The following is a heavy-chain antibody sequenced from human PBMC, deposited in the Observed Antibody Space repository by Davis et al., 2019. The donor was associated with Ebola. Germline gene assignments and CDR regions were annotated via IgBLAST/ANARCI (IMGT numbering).Heavy chain of an antibody. V-gene: IGHV5-10-1*04. Sequence: GESLKISCKGSGYSFTSYWISWVRQMPGKGLEWMGRIDPSDSYTNYSPSFQGQVTISADKSISTAYLQWSSLKASDTAMYYCATSPGYSYGNWWFDPWGQGTLVTVSS. CDR1: GYSFTSYW. J-gene: IGHJ5*02. D-gene: IGHD5-18*01. CDR3: ATSPGYSYGNWWFDP. CDR2: IDPSDSYT.